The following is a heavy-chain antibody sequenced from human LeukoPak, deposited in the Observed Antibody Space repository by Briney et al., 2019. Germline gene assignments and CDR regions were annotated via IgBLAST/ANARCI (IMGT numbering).Heavy chain of an antibody. V-gene: IGHV3-74*01. J-gene: IGHJ5*02. CDR3: ARVLTGSWDWFDP. D-gene: IGHD2-8*02. CDR2: INSDGSRT. CDR1: KFSFSSYW. Sequence: GGSLRLSCAASKFSFSSYWMHWVRQAPGKGLVWVSPINSDGSRTNYADSVKGRFTISRDNAKNTLYLQMSSLRAEDTAVYYCARVLTGSWDWFDPWGQGTLVTVSS.